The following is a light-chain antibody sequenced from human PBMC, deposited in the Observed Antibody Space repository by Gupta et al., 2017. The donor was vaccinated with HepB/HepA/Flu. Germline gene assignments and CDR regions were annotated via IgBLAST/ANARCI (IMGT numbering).Light chain of an antibody. Sequence: QSVLTQAPSASGTPGQRVTISCSGRSSNIGSNTVNWYQQLPGTAPKLLIYSDNQRPSGVPDRFSGSKSGTSASLAISGLQSEDEADYYCAAWDDSLRRGVFGGGTKLTVL. J-gene: IGLJ3*02. CDR1: SSNIGSNT. CDR3: AAWDDSLRRGV. V-gene: IGLV1-44*01. CDR2: SDN.